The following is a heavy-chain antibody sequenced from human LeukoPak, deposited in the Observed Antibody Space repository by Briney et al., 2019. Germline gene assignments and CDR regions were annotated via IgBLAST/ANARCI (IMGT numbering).Heavy chain of an antibody. CDR2: ISSSGST. Sequence: SQTLSLTCTVSGGSIITGNYYWSWIRQPAGKGLERIGRISSSGSTNYNPSLKSRVTISVDTSKNQFSLKLSSVTAADTAVYFCARGPYSYDSSGAFDIWGQGTMVTVSS. CDR3: ARGPYSYDSSGAFDI. CDR1: GGSIITGNYY. J-gene: IGHJ3*02. D-gene: IGHD3-22*01. V-gene: IGHV4-61*02.